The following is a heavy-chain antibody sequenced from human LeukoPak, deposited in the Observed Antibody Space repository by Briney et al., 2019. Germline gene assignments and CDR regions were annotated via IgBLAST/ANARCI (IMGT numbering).Heavy chain of an antibody. D-gene: IGHD3-10*01. Sequence: GGSLRLSCAASGFTFSSYAMSWVRQAPGKGLEWVSSMSGGGGSTYYVDSVKGRFTISRDNSKNTLNLQMNSLRAEDTAVYYCRRGSGSYLWGQGTLVTVSS. V-gene: IGHV3-23*01. CDR1: GFTFSSYA. CDR3: RRGSGSYL. J-gene: IGHJ4*02. CDR2: MSGGGGST.